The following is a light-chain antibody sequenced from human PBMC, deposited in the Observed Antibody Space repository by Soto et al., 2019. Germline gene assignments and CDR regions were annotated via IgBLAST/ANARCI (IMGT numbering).Light chain of an antibody. CDR1: QSNNTF. CDR2: AAS. Sequence: DIQMTQSPSSLSASVGDRVTITCRASQSNNTFLNWYQQKPGRAPKLLISAASTLQSGVPSRFSGSGSGTDFTLTISSLQPEEYANYYCQQSHTTPWTFGHGTKVEV. V-gene: IGKV1-39*01. J-gene: IGKJ1*01. CDR3: QQSHTTPWT.